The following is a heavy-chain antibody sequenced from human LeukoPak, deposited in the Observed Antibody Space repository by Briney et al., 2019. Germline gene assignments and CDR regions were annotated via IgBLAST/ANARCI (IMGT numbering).Heavy chain of an antibody. D-gene: IGHD4-17*01. V-gene: IGHV3-30*01. CDR3: AREDYDRQYFDY. J-gene: IGHJ4*02. Sequence: PGGSLRLSCAASGFTFRNYAMHWVRQAPGKGLEWVAVISYDGSHEYYADSVKGRFTISRDNSKNTLYLQMNSLRTEDPAVYYCAREDYDRQYFDYWGQGALVTVSS. CDR1: GFTFRNYA. CDR2: ISYDGSHE.